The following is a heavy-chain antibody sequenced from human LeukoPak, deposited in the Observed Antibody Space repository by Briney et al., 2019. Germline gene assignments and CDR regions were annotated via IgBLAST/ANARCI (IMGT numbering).Heavy chain of an antibody. J-gene: IGHJ5*02. CDR2: INPNSGGT. Sequence: ASVKVSCKASGYTFTGYYMHWVRQAPGQGLEWMGWINPNSGGTNYAQKFQGRVTMTRDTSISTAYMELSGLRSDDTAVYYCAREQQWLVPTTGGDNWFDPWGQGTLVTVSS. V-gene: IGHV1-2*02. CDR1: GYTFTGYY. CDR3: AREQQWLVPTTGGDNWFDP. D-gene: IGHD6-19*01.